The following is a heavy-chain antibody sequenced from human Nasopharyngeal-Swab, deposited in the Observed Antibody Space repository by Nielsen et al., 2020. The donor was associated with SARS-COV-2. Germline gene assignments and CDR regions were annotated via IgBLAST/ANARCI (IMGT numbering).Heavy chain of an antibody. CDR3: ARDEAVAQLSYYGMDV. Sequence: LSLTCAVSGFTFSSYGMHWVRQAPGKGLEWVAVIWYDGSNKYYADSVKGRFTISRDNSKNTLYLQMNSLRAEDTAVYYCARDEAVAQLSYYGMDVWGQGTTVTVSS. V-gene: IGHV3-33*01. CDR1: GFTFSSYG. CDR2: IWYDGSNK. D-gene: IGHD6-19*01. J-gene: IGHJ6*02.